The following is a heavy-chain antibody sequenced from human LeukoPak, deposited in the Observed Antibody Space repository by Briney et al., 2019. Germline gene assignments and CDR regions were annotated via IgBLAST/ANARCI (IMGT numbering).Heavy chain of an antibody. J-gene: IGHJ4*02. CDR3: ARWYCSITSCYYDY. V-gene: IGHV3-53*01. D-gene: IGHD2-2*01. Sequence: PGGSLRLSCAASGITVSSNFMSWVRQAPGKGLEWVSMIYADGTTHYTDSVKGRFTISRDNSKSTLNLQMVGLRAEDTAVYYCARWYCSITSCYYDYWGQGTLVTVSS. CDR1: GITVSSNF. CDR2: IYADGTT.